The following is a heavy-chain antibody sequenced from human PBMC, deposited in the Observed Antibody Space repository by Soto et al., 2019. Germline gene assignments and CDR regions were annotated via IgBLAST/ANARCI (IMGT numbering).Heavy chain of an antibody. CDR1: GGSFSGYY. D-gene: IGHD3-3*01. CDR3: ARGRPRRMFWSCFPPYYMDV. Sequence: QVPLQQWGAGLLKPSETLSLTCAVYGGSFSGYYWSWIRQPPGKGLEWIGEINHSGSTNYNPSLKSRVTISVDTSKNQFSLKLSSVTAADTAVYYCARGRPRRMFWSCFPPYYMDVWGKGTTVTVSS. V-gene: IGHV4-34*01. CDR2: INHSGST. J-gene: IGHJ6*03.